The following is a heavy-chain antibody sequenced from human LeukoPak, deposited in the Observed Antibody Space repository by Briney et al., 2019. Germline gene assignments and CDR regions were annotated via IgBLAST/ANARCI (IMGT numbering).Heavy chain of an antibody. Sequence: GGSLSLSCAASGFTFSSYAMSWVRQAPGKGLEWVSAISGSGGSTYYADSVKGRFTISRDNSKNTLYLQMSSLGAEDTAVYYCAKEGIAAAGNGYFDYWGQGALVTVSS. CDR3: AKEGIAAAGNGYFDY. CDR1: GFTFSSYA. V-gene: IGHV3-23*01. J-gene: IGHJ4*02. CDR2: ISGSGGST. D-gene: IGHD6-13*01.